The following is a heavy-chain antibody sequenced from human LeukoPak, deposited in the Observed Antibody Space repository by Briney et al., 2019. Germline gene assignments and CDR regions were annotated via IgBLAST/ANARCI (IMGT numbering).Heavy chain of an antibody. Sequence: PGRPLRLSCAASGFTFSSYGMHWVRQAPGKGLEWVAVISYDGSNRYYADSVKGRFTISRDNSKNTLYLQMNSLRAEDTAVYYCAKDQGDSSGYYLQNYFDYWGQGTLVTVS. CDR1: GFTFSSYG. CDR2: ISYDGSNR. V-gene: IGHV3-30*18. J-gene: IGHJ4*02. D-gene: IGHD3-22*01. CDR3: AKDQGDSSGYYLQNYFDY.